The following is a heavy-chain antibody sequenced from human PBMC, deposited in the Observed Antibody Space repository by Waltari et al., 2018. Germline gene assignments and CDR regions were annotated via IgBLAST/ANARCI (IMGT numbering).Heavy chain of an antibody. Sequence: EEQLVESGGGWIQPGGTLRLSCAASGFDVNNTYMAWVRQAPGRGLELVAVIYDNGCTYYPDSIKGRFTISRDSSNNILFLQMNNLRVDDTAMYSCARDDGGVSRGWFDPWGRGTLVTVSS. CDR2: IYDNGCT. D-gene: IGHD4-17*01. V-gene: IGHV3-53*01. CDR3: ARDDGGVSRGWFDP. J-gene: IGHJ5*02. CDR1: GFDVNNTY.